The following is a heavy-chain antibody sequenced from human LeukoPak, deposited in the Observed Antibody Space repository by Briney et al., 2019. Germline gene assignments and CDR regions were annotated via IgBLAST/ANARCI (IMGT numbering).Heavy chain of an antibody. D-gene: IGHD4-17*01. J-gene: IGHJ4*02. Sequence: GGSLRLSCAASGFMFSSFAMTWVRQAPGKGLEWVSTINAVDADTYYADSVKGRFTVSRDNSKNTLYLQMNSLRAEDTGMYYCARGVTTFLHWGKGTPVTVSS. V-gene: IGHV3-23*01. CDR1: GFMFSSFA. CDR2: INAVDADT. CDR3: ARGVTTFLH.